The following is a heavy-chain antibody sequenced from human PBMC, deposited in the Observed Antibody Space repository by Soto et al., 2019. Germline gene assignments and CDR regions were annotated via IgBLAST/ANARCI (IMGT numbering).Heavy chain of an antibody. V-gene: IGHV3-53*01. D-gene: IGHD2-15*01. CDR2: IYSSGGI. CDR3: VRGGVCSSGACPLRGSFDY. Sequence: GGSLRLSCAASGFTFSSCAMAWVCQAPGKGLEWVSIIYSSGGIYYVDSVKGRFTISRDNSLNTLSLQMNNLRAEDTAVYYCVRGGVCSSGACPLRGSFDYWGQGTLVTVSS. J-gene: IGHJ4*02. CDR1: GFTFSSCA.